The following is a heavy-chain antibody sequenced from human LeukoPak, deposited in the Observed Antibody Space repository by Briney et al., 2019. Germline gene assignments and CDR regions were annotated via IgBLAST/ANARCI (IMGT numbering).Heavy chain of an antibody. Sequence: GRSLRLSCAASGFTFSDAVMSWVRQAPGKGLEWVSAFSCDGGVTNYAASVKGRFTISRDNSKSTVYLQMNSLRAEDTATYYCAKVGYCTSNCFRTHDYWGQGALVTVSS. CDR2: FSCDGGVT. D-gene: IGHD2-8*01. V-gene: IGHV3-23*01. CDR3: AKVGYCTSNCFRTHDY. J-gene: IGHJ4*02. CDR1: GFTFSDAV.